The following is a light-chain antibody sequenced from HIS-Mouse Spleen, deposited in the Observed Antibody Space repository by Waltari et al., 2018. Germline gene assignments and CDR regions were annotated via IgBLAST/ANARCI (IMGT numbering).Light chain of an antibody. CDR2: EVS. V-gene: IGLV2-8*01. CDR1: SSDVGGYNY. J-gene: IGLJ1*01. CDR3: SSYAGSNNLGV. Sequence: QSALTQPPSASGSPGQSVTISCTGTSSDVGGYNYVSWYQQHPGKAPKIMIYEVSRRPAGVPDRSSGSKSGNTASLTVSGLQAEDEADYYCSSYAGSNNLGVFGTGTKVTVL.